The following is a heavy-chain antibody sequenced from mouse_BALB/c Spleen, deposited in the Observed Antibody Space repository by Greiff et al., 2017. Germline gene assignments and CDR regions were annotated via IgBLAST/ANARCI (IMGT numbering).Heavy chain of an antibody. CDR1: GFTFSSFG. CDR3: ARLEPFAY. V-gene: IGHV5-17*02. J-gene: IGHJ3*01. Sequence: EVQLVESGGGLVQPGGSRKLSCAASGFTFSSFGMHWVRQAPEKGLEWVAYISSGSSTIYYADTVKGRFTISRDNPKNTLFLQMTSLRSEDTAMYYCARLEPFAYWGQGTLVTVSA. CDR2: ISSGSSTI.